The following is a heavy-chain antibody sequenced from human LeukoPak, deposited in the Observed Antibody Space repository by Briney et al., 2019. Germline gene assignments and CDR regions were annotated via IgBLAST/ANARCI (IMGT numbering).Heavy chain of an antibody. V-gene: IGHV4-34*01. D-gene: IGHD1-26*01. J-gene: IGHJ4*02. CDR2: INHSGST. CDR1: GGSFSGYY. Sequence: SETLPLTCAVYGGSFSGYYWSWIRQPPGKGREWIGEINHSGSTNYNPSLKSRVTISVDTSKNQFSLKLSSVTAADTAVYYCARGDGGSYYDFDYWGQGTLVTVSS. CDR3: ARGDGGSYYDFDY.